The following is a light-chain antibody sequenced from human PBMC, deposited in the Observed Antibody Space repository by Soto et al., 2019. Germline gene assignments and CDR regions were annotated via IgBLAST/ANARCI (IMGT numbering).Light chain of an antibody. CDR2: GYT. CDR3: QSYDTSLRVV. J-gene: IGLJ2*01. Sequence: QSVLTQPPSVSGAPGQRVTISCTGKSANIGAGYDVHWYQQLPGTAPKILIYGYTNRPPGVPDRFYGSKSGTSASLAITDLQAEDEADYYCQSYDTSLRVVFGGGTKLTVL. CDR1: SANIGAGYD. V-gene: IGLV1-40*01.